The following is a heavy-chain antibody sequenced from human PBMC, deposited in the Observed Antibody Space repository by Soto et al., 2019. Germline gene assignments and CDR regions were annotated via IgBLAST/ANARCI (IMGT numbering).Heavy chain of an antibody. CDR1: GVTFSSYA. CDR2: IIPIFGTA. V-gene: IGHV1-69*13. Sequence: ASVKVSCKASGVTFSSYAISWVRQAPGQGLEWMVGIIPIFGTAEYAQKFQGRVTITADESTSTAYMELSSLRSEDTAVYYCARDLDYYASSGYLIYWGQGTLVTVSS. D-gene: IGHD3-22*01. J-gene: IGHJ4*02. CDR3: ARDLDYYASSGYLIY.